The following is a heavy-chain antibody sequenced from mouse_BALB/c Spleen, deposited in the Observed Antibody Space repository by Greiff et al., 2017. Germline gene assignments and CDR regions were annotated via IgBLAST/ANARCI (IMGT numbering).Heavy chain of an antibody. CDR3: ASPNWDGNAMDY. V-gene: IGHV1S56*01. CDR2: IYPGNVNT. CDR1: GYTFTSYY. Sequence: VQLQQSGPELVKPGASVRISCKASGYTFTSYYIHWVKQRPGQGLEWIGWIYPGNVNTKYNEKFKGKATLTADKSSSTAYMQLSSLTSEDSAVYFCASPNWDGNAMDYWGQGTSVTVSS. D-gene: IGHD4-1*02. J-gene: IGHJ4*01.